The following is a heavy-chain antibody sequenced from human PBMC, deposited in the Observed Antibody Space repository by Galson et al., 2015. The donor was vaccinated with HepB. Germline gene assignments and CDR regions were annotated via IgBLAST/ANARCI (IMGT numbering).Heavy chain of an antibody. Sequence: LRLSCAASGFTVSTKYMTWVRQAPGKGLEWVSVIYSGGGTYYTDSVKGRLTISRDNSKNTLYLQMNSLRAEDTAVYYCARGEANWGSVSLGHWGQGTLVTVSS. CDR2: IYSGGGT. V-gene: IGHV3-66*01. D-gene: IGHD7-27*01. CDR3: ARGEANWGSVSLGH. CDR1: GFTVSTKY. J-gene: IGHJ4*02.